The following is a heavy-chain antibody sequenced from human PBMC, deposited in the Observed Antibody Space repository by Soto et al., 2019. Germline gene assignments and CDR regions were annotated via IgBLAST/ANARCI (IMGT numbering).Heavy chain of an antibody. Sequence: EVQLVESGGGLVKPGGSLTLSCAASGFSFSNVWMSWVRQAPGKGLEWVGHIKSKSVGGTTDYTAPVKGRFTISRDDSKETLYLQMNSLKTEDAAVYYCTTYSTQTLWVGGPCYSVQTNIHVSWGQGILVTVSS. V-gene: IGHV3-15*01. D-gene: IGHD2-15*01. CDR1: GFSFSNVW. CDR2: IKSKSVGGTT. J-gene: IGHJ4*02. CDR3: TTYSTQTLWVGGPCYSVQTNIHVS.